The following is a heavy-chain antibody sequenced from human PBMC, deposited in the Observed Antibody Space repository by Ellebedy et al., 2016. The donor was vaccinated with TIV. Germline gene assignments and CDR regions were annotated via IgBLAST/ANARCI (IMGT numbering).Heavy chain of an antibody. V-gene: IGHV3-23*01. J-gene: IGHJ4*01. CDR3: GKYDSNGFYYTQRVC. D-gene: IGHD3-22*01. CDR2: ISGFGDNT. CDR1: GFTFSNFA. Sequence: GGSLRLSCAASGFTFSNFAMTWIRQAPGKGLEWVSAISGFGDNTFYTDSVKGRFTISRDNSKSTVFLQLSGLRAEDTAVYYCGKYDSNGFYYTQRVCWGQGTLVTVSS.